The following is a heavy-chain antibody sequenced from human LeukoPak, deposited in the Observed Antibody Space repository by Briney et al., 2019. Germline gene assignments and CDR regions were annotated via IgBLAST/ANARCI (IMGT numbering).Heavy chain of an antibody. J-gene: IGHJ2*01. CDR3: AKVGGGWYLDL. CDR2: ISWNSGSL. CDR1: GFTFDDYA. Sequence: GGSLRLSCAASGFTFDDYAMHWVRQAPGKGLEWVSGISWNSGSLGYEDSVKGRFTISRDNAKNSLYLQMNSLRAEDTALYYCAKVGGGWYLDLWGRGTLVTVSS. D-gene: IGHD3-3*01. V-gene: IGHV3-9*01.